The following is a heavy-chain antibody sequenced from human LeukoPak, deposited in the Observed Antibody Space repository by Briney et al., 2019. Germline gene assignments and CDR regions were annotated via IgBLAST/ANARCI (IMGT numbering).Heavy chain of an antibody. CDR1: GFTFSSYG. CDR3: AREGGYCSGGSCYFWFDP. D-gene: IGHD2-15*01. CDR2: ISHGGSFE. V-gene: IGHV3-30*03. Sequence: GGSLRLSCAASGFTFSSYGMHWVRQAPGKGLEWVGTISHGGSFEFYADSVKGRFTISRDSSKSTLYQQMNSLRAEDTAVYYCAREGGYCSGGSCYFWFDPWGQGTLVTVSS. J-gene: IGHJ5*02.